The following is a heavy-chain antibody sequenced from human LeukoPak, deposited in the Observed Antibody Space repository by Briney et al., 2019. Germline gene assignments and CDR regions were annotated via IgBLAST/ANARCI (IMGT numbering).Heavy chain of an antibody. CDR3: ARDLRTRLRLQGELGY. V-gene: IGHV1-2*02. CDR1: GYTFTGYY. D-gene: IGHD3-16*01. Sequence: GASVKVSCKASGYTFTGYYMHWVRQAPGQGLEWMGWINPNSGGTNYAQKFQGRVTMTRDTSISTAYMELSRLRSDDTAVYYCARDLRTRLRLQGELGYWGQGTLVTVS. J-gene: IGHJ4*02. CDR2: INPNSGGT.